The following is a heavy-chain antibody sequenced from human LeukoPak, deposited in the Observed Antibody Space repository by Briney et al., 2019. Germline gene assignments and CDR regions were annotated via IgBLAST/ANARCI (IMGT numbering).Heavy chain of an antibody. CDR3: ASDGIAAAVAGYYFDY. Sequence: SETLSLTCTVSGGSISSYYWSWIRQPAGKGLEWIGRIYTSGSTNYNPSLKSRVTMSVDTSKNQFSLKLSSVTAADTAVYYCASDGIAAAVAGYYFDYWGQGTLVTVSS. V-gene: IGHV4-4*07. D-gene: IGHD6-13*01. CDR2: IYTSGST. CDR1: GGSISSYY. J-gene: IGHJ4*02.